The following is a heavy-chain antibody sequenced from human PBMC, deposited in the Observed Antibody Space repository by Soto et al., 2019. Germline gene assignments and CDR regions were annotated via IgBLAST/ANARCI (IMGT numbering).Heavy chain of an antibody. V-gene: IGHV3-30-3*01. CDR2: ISCDGSNK. D-gene: IGHD6-19*01. CDR3: ARDQVRIAVAGTVGY. J-gene: IGHJ4*02. CDR1: GFTFSSYA. Sequence: GGSLRLSCAASGFTFSSYAMHWVRQAPGKGLEWVAVISCDGSNKYYADSVKGRFTISRDNSKNTLYLQMNSLRAEDMAVYYCARDQVRIAVAGTVGYWGQGTLVTVSS.